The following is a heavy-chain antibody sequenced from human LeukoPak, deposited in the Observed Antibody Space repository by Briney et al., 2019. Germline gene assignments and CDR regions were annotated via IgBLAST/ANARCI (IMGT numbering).Heavy chain of an antibody. CDR1: GFIFSDYW. D-gene: IGHD6-19*01. CDR3: ARGNAGSGWVY. Sequence: GRSLRLSCVASGFIFSDYWMSWVRQAPGKGPEWVANIKVDGIEKYYADSVKGRLTISRDNAKNSLYLQMNSLRAEDTAVYYCARGNAGSGWVYWGQGSLVTVSS. V-gene: IGHV3-7*04. CDR2: IKVDGIEK. J-gene: IGHJ4*02.